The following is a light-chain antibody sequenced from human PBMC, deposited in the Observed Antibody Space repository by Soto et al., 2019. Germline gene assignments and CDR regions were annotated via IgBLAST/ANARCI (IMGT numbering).Light chain of an antibody. J-gene: IGKJ2*01. CDR2: DAS. CDR3: QQYDNLPPYT. Sequence: DIQMTQSPSSVSASVGDRVTITCQASQDISNYLNWYQQKPGKAPKLLIYDASNLGTGVPSRFSGSGSGTDFTFTISSLQPEDIATYYCQQYDNLPPYTFGQGTKLEIK. CDR1: QDISNY. V-gene: IGKV1-33*01.